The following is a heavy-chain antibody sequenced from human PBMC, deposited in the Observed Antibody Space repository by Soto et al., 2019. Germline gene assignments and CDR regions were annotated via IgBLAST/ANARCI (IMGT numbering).Heavy chain of an antibody. V-gene: IGHV3-23*01. Sequence: EVQLLESGGGLVQPGGSLRLSCAASGFTFSSYAMSWVRQAPGKGLECVSAITDSGGSTYHADSVKGRFTISRDNYKNALYLQMNSLRAEDTAIYYCAKDRGSYYYDTSGYIDYWGQGTLVTVSS. CDR1: GFTFSSYA. D-gene: IGHD3-22*01. J-gene: IGHJ4*02. CDR3: AKDRGSYYYDTSGYIDY. CDR2: ITDSGGST.